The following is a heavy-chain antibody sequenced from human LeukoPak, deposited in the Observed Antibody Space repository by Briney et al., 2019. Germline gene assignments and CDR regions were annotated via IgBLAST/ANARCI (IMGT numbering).Heavy chain of an antibody. CDR3: AKDERNWNYNLASQTYD. D-gene: IGHD1-7*01. CDR1: GFRFSSYA. J-gene: IGHJ4*02. Sequence: GGSLRLSCAASGFRFSSYAMSWVRQAPGKGLEWVSAISGSGVSTYYADSVKGWLTVSRDNSKNTLYLQMSSLRAEDTAVYYCAKDERNWNYNLASQTYDWGQGTLVTVSS. CDR2: ISGSGVST. V-gene: IGHV3-23*01.